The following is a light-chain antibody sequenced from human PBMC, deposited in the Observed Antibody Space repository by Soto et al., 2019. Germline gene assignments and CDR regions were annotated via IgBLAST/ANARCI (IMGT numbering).Light chain of an antibody. Sequence: DIPMTQSPSTLSASVGDRVTITCRASQSISSWLAWYQQKPGKAPKLLIYKASSLESGVPSRFSGSGSGTEFTLTISRLQPDDFATYYCQQYNRFNTFGQGTKLEIK. J-gene: IGKJ2*01. CDR1: QSISSW. CDR3: QQYNRFNT. CDR2: KAS. V-gene: IGKV1-5*03.